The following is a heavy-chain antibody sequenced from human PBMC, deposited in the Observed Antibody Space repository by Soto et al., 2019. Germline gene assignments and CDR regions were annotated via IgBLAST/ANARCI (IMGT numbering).Heavy chain of an antibody. J-gene: IGHJ4*02. CDR2: ITSDGDST. V-gene: IGHV3-64D*06. CDR1: GFTFSNYA. CDR3: VKGNQLLRYYFEF. D-gene: IGHD2-15*01. Sequence: PGGSLRLSCSVSGFTFSNYAMHWVRQAPGEGLEYVSGITSDGDSTCHADSVKGRFTISRDNSKNTLYLQMSSLRLEDTAIHYCVKGNQLLRYYFEFWGQGTLVTVSS.